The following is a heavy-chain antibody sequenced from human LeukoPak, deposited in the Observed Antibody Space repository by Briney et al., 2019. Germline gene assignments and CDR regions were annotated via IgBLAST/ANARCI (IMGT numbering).Heavy chain of an antibody. CDR1: GGTFSSYA. J-gene: IGHJ1*01. V-gene: IGHV1-69*04. CDR3: ARSITMVRGDFQH. D-gene: IGHD3-10*01. CDR2: ITPILGIA. Sequence: SVKVSCKASGGTFSSYAISWVRQAPGQGLEWMGRITPILGIANYAQKFQGRVTITADKSTSTACMELSSLRSEDTAVYYCARSITMVRGDFQHWGQGTLVTVSS.